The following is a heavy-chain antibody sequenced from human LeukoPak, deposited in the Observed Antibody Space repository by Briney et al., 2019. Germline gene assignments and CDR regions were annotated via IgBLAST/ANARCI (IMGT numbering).Heavy chain of an antibody. V-gene: IGHV3-74*01. CDR1: GFTFSNYG. D-gene: IGHD1-26*01. J-gene: IGHJ1*01. CDR3: TRGGSGTYYGKFEY. Sequence: AGGSLRLSCAASGFTFSNYGIHWVRQAPGKGLVWVSRLSIDGSITDYADSVKGRFTISRDNARNTLYLEINSLRAEDTAVYYCTRGGSGTYYGKFEYWGQGTVVTVSS. CDR2: LSIDGSIT.